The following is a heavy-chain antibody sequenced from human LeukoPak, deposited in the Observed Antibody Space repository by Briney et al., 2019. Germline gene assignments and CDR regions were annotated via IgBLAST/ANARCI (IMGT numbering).Heavy chain of an antibody. CDR1: GFTLSSYA. V-gene: IGHV3-23*01. CDR3: AKAPVTTCRGAFCYPFDY. D-gene: IGHD2-15*01. J-gene: IGHJ4*02. Sequence: GGSLRLSYAASGFTLSSYAMSWVRRAPGKGLEWVSAISDTGNTYHTDSVKGRFTISRDSSKNTLFLQMNRLRPEDAAVYYCAKAPVTTCRGAFCYPFDYWGLGTLVTVSS. CDR2: ISDTGNT.